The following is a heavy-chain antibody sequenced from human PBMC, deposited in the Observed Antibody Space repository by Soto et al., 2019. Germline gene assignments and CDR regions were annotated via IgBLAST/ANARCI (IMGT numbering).Heavy chain of an antibody. D-gene: IGHD5-18*01. Sequence: GGSLRLSCAASGFTFSSYAMSWVRQAPGKGLEWVSAISGSGGSTYYVGSVNGRFTISRDNSKNTLYLQMNSLRAEDTAVYYCAREGYSYGYDAFDIWGKGTMVTVAS. CDR1: GFTFSSYA. J-gene: IGHJ3*02. CDR2: ISGSGGST. CDR3: AREGYSYGYDAFDI. V-gene: IGHV3-23*01.